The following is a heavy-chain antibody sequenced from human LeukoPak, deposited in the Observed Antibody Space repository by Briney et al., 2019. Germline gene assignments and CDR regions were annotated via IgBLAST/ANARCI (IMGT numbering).Heavy chain of an antibody. CDR3: ARNDYSSSSYFY. CDR1: GFTFSSYE. Sequence: PGGSLRHSCGASGFTFSSYEMNWVRQAPGKGLEWVSYISSGGSAIYYADSVKGRFTISRDNAKNSLYLQMNSLRAEDTAVYYCARNDYSSSSYFYWGQGTLVTVSS. CDR2: ISSGGSAI. D-gene: IGHD6-6*01. V-gene: IGHV3-48*03. J-gene: IGHJ4*02.